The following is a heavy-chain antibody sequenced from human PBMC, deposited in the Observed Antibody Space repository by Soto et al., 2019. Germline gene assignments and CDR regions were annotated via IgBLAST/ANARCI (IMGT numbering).Heavy chain of an antibody. CDR2: IYYSGST. D-gene: IGHD3-3*01. J-gene: IGHJ6*02. CDR3: ARDRYSYYDFWSGSLPYYYYGMDV. CDR1: GGSISSGGYY. Sequence: SETLSLTCTVSGGSISSGGYYWSWIRQHPGKGLEWIGYIYYSGSTYYNPSLKSRVTISVDTSKNQFSLKLTSVTAADTAVYYCARDRYSYYDFWSGSLPYYYYGMDVWGQGTTVTVSS. V-gene: IGHV4-31*03.